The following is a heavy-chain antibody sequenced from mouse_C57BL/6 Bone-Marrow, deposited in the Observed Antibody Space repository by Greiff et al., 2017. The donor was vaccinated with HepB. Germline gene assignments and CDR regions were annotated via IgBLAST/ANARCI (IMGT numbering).Heavy chain of an antibody. CDR2: IDPENGDT. Sequence: EVMLQQSGAELVRPGASVKLSCTASGFNIKDDYMHWVKQRPEQGLEWIGWIDPENGDTEYASKFQGKATITADTSSNTAYLQLSSLTSEDTAVYYCTTPGPFAYWGQGTLVTVSA. CDR3: TTPGPFAY. J-gene: IGHJ3*01. V-gene: IGHV14-4*01. CDR1: GFNIKDDY.